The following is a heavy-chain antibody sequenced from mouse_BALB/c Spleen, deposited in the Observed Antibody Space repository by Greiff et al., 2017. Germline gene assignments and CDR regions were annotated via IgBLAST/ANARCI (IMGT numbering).Heavy chain of an antibody. Sequence: VKLMESGPELVKPGASVKMSCKASGYTFTSYYIHWVKQRPGQGLEWIGWIYPGDGSTKYNEKFKGKTTLTADKSSSTAYMLLSSLTSEDSAIYFCARPGYDYYYYAMDYWGQGTSVTVSS. D-gene: IGHD2-4*01. CDR1: GYTFTSYY. CDR3: ARPGYDYYYYAMDY. J-gene: IGHJ4*01. V-gene: IGHV1S56*01. CDR2: IYPGDGST.